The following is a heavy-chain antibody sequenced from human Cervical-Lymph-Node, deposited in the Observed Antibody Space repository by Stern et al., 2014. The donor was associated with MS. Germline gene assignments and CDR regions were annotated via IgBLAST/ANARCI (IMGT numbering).Heavy chain of an antibody. CDR3: ASDFALKDDYPSGLP. J-gene: IGHJ5*02. Sequence: VQLVESGAEVKKPGSSVKVSCKASGGTFNTYIITWVRQAPGQGLEWMGRIIPILGITNYAPMFQGRVTISADESTRTAYMELSSLRSEDTAVYYCASDFALKDDYPSGLPWGQGTLVTVFS. CDR2: IIPILGIT. D-gene: IGHD3-10*01. CDR1: GGTFNTYI. V-gene: IGHV1-69*09.